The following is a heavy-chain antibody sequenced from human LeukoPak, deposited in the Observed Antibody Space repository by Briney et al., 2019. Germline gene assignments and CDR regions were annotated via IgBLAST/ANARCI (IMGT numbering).Heavy chain of an antibody. D-gene: IGHD4-17*01. CDR1: GGSFSGYY. CDR2: MYNSGST. CDR3: ARGIESYGDYGY. Sequence: NPSETLSLTCAVYGGSFSGYYWSWIRQPPGKGLEWIAYMYNSGSTNYNPSLKSRVTISIDTSKNQFSLKLSSLTAADTAIYYCARGIESYGDYGYWGQGILVTVSS. J-gene: IGHJ4*02. V-gene: IGHV4-59*01.